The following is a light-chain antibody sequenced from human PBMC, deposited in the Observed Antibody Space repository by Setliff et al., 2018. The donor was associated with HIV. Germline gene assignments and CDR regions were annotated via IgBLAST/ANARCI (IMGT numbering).Light chain of an antibody. Sequence: QSVLTQPASVSGSPGQSVTISCTGTSSDVGGYPYVSWYQQYPGKVPKFMIYEVSNRPSGVSNRFSGSKSANMASLTISGLQAEDEADYYCSSYTSSSTLVFGTGTKVTVL. CDR2: EVS. V-gene: IGLV2-14*01. CDR3: SSYTSSSTLV. CDR1: SSDVGGYPY. J-gene: IGLJ1*01.